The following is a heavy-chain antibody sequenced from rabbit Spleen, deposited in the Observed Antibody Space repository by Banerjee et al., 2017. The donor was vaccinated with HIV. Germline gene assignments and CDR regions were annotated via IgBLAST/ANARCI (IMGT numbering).Heavy chain of an antibody. Sequence: QQQLEESGGGLVKPGGNLTLTCTASGIDFSGNSYMCWVRQAPGKGLEWIACINAGSRGFTYHASWAKDRFTISKTSSTTVTLQMTSLTAADTATYFCARDTSSGWGVVSYYFNLWGPGTLVTVS. CDR1: GIDFSGNSY. CDR2: INAGSRGFT. J-gene: IGHJ4*01. V-gene: IGHV1S45*01. D-gene: IGHD4-1*01. CDR3: ARDTSSGWGVVSYYFNL.